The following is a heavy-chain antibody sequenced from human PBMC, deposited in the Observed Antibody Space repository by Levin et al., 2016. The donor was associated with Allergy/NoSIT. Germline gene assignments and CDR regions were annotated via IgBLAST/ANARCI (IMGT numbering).Heavy chain of an antibody. J-gene: IGHJ4*02. CDR2: IYYSGST. CDR1: GGSISSYY. CDR3: ARLSGGSYYALTQYYFDY. Sequence: SETLSLTCTVSGGSISSYYWSWIRQPPGKGLEWIGYIYYSGSTNYNPSLKSRVTISVDTSKNQFSLKLSSVTAADTAVYYCARLSGGSYYALTQYYFDYWGQGTLVTVSS. V-gene: IGHV4-59*08. D-gene: IGHD1-26*01.